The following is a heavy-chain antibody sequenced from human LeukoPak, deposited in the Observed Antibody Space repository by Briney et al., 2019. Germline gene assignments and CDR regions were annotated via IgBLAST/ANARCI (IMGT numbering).Heavy chain of an antibody. Sequence: PSQTLSLTCAISGDIVSSNSVTWNWIRQSPSRGLEWLGRTYYRSTWYNDYAVSVRGRITVNPDTSKNQFSLHLNSMTPEDTAVYYCARRLTQYDCFDPWGQGILVTVSS. J-gene: IGHJ5*02. D-gene: IGHD2-2*01. CDR2: TYYRSTWYN. V-gene: IGHV6-1*01. CDR1: GDIVSSNSVT. CDR3: ARRLTQYDCFDP.